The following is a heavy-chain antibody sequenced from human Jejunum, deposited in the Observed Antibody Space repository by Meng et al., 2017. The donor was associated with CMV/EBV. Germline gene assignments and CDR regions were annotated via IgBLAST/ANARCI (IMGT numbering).Heavy chain of an antibody. CDR2: IYVDGST. D-gene: IGHD2-21*01. Sequence: TVDRECMTWVRQAPGKGLEWVSIIYVDGSTYYADSVKGRFYVTRDKSKKTLYLKMNRLRPEDTAVYYCANGHPGGPYALWAFDIWGQGTMVTVSS. V-gene: IGHV3-66*02. CDR1: TVDREC. J-gene: IGHJ3*02. CDR3: ANGHPGGPYALWAFDI.